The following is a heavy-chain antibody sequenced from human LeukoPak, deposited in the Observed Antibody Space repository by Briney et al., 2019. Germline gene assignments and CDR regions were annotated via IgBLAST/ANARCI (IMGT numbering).Heavy chain of an antibody. D-gene: IGHD6-19*01. CDR2: IGTSGDTI. V-gene: IGHV3-48*01. Sequence: GGSLRLSCAASGFTFSGYIMNWVRQAPGKGLEWVSFIGTSGDTIYYADSVKGRFTVSRDNAKNSLYLQMNSLRAEDTAVYYCARDQWLDYWGQGTLVTVSS. CDR1: GFTFSGYI. J-gene: IGHJ4*02. CDR3: ARDQWLDY.